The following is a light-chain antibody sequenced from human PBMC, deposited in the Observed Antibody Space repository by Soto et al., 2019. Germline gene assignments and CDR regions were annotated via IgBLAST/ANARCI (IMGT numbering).Light chain of an antibody. J-gene: IGKJ1*01. CDR1: QSISTY. CDR3: QHSYSSPPWT. V-gene: IGKV1-39*01. CDR2: RAA. Sequence: DIQMTQSPSSLSASVGDRVTISCRASQSISTYLNWYQQKPGTAPKLLIYRAASVKSGVPPRFSGSVSGRDFTLTISSLRPEDIATYFCQHSYSSPPWTFGQGTTVEVK.